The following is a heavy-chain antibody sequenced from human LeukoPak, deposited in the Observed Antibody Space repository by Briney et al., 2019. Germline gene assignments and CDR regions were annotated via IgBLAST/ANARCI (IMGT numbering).Heavy chain of an antibody. J-gene: IGHJ4*02. CDR3: ARALGWLRLDY. CDR2: ISSSSSTI. CDR1: GFTFSSYS. Sequence: PGGSLRLSCAASGFTFSSYSMNWVRQAPGKGLEWVSYISSSSSTIYYADSVKGRFTISRDNAKNSLYLQMNSLRAEDTAVYYCARALGWLRLDYWGQGTLVTVSS. V-gene: IGHV3-48*04. D-gene: IGHD5-12*01.